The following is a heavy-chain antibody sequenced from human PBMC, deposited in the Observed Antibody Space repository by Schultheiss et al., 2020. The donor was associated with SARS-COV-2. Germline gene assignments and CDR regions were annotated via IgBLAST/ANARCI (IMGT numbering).Heavy chain of an antibody. Sequence: GGSLRLSCAASGFTFSNAWMSWVRQAPGKGLEWVGRIKSKTDGGTTDYAAPVKGRFTISRDNAKNSLYLQMNSLRAEDTALYYCASRDYWGQGTLVTVSS. CDR3: ASRDY. CDR2: IKSKTDGGTT. D-gene: IGHD2-2*01. V-gene: IGHV3-15*05. CDR1: GFTFSNAW. J-gene: IGHJ4*02.